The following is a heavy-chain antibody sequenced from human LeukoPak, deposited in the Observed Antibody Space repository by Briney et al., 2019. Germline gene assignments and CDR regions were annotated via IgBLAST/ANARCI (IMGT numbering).Heavy chain of an antibody. CDR2: IYYSGST. CDR1: GGSISSSSYY. D-gene: IGHD4-17*01. J-gene: IGHJ5*02. CDR3: ARLLYDGDYL. Sequence: PSETLSLTCTVSGGSISSSSYYWGWIRQPPGKGLVWIGSIYYSGSTYYNPSLKSRVTISVDTSKNQFSLKLSSVTAADTAVYYCARLLYDGDYLWGQGTLVTVSS. V-gene: IGHV4-39*01.